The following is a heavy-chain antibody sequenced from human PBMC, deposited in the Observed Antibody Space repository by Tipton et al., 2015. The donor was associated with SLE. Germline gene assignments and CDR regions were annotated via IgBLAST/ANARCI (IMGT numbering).Heavy chain of an antibody. V-gene: IGHV3-23*01. D-gene: IGHD3-22*01. CDR1: GFTFSSYA. CDR2: ISGSGGSQ. Sequence: SLRLSCAASGFTFSSYAMSWVRQGPGKGLEWGSAISGSGGSQYYADSVKGRFTVSRDNSKNTLYLQMNSLRAEDTAVYYCAKARYDSSGYYYYFDYWGQGTLVTVSS. CDR3: AKARYDSSGYYYYFDY. J-gene: IGHJ4*02.